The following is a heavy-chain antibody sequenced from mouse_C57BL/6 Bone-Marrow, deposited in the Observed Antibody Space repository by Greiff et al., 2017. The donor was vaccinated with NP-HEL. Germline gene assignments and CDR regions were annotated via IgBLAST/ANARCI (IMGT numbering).Heavy chain of an antibody. CDR1: GFTFSDFY. CDR3: ARDATHGGFAY. V-gene: IGHV7-1*01. CDR2: SRNKANDYTT. J-gene: IGHJ3*01. Sequence: DVHLVESGGGLVQSGRSLRLSCATSGFTFSDFYMEWVRQAPGKGLEWIAASRNKANDYTTEYSASVKGRFIVSRDTSQSILYLQMNALGAEDTAIYYCARDATHGGFAYWGQGTLVTVSA.